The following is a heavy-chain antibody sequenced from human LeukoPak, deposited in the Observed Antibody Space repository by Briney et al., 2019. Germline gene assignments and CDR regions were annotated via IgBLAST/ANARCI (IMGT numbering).Heavy chain of an antibody. CDR2: INHSGST. V-gene: IGHV4-34*01. CDR1: GGSFSGYY. J-gene: IGHJ6*03. CDR3: ARLERPKKPKYYYYYYYMDV. D-gene: IGHD1-14*01. Sequence: PSETLSLTCAVYGGSFSGYYWSWIRQPPGKGLEWIGEINHSGSTNYNPSLKSRVTISVDTSKNQFSLKLSSVTAADTAVYYCARLERPKKPKYYYYYYYMDVWGKGTTVTVSS.